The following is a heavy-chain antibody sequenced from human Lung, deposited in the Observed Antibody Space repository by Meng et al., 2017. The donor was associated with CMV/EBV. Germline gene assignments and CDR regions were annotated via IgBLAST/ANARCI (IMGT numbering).Heavy chain of an antibody. D-gene: IGHD2-2*01. CDR1: GGTFSSYA. Sequence: SVXVSXKASGGTFSSYAISWVRQAPGQGLEWMGGIIPIFGTANYAQKFQGRVTITTDESTSTAYMELSSLRSEDTAVYYCARTPGDCSSTSCLGGYYYGMDVW. J-gene: IGHJ6*01. CDR2: IIPIFGTA. CDR3: ARTPGDCSSTSCLGGYYYGMDV. V-gene: IGHV1-69*05.